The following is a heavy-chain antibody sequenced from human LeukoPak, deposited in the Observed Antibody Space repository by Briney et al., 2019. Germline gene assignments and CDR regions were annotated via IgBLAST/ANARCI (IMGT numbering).Heavy chain of an antibody. CDR2: INTNTGNP. Sequence: ASVKVSCKASGYTFISYGITWVRQAPGQGLEWMGWINTNTGNPTYAQGFTGRFVFSLDTSVSTAYLQISSLKAEDTAVYYCARDHGAVAGDYWGQGTLVTVSS. D-gene: IGHD6-19*01. CDR1: GYTFISYG. V-gene: IGHV7-4-1*02. J-gene: IGHJ4*02. CDR3: ARDHGAVAGDY.